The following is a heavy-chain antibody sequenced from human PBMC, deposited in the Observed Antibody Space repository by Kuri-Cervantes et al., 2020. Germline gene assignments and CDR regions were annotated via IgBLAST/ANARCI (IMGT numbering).Heavy chain of an antibody. CDR1: GFSISSCS. CDR3: ARDNNGQD. CDR2: ISWDGGST. Sequence: GESLKISCAASGFSISSCSLSWVRRAPGKGLEWVSLISWDGGSTYYADSVKGRFTISRDNAKNSLYLQMNSLRGEDTAVYYCARDNNGQDWGQGTLVTVSS. J-gene: IGHJ4*02. V-gene: IGHV3-23*01. D-gene: IGHD1/OR15-1a*01.